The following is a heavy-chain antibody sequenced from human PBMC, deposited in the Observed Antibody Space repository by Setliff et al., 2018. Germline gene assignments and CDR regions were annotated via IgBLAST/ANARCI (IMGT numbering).Heavy chain of an antibody. V-gene: IGHV7-4-1*02. CDR2: INTKTGYP. CDR3: ARASRFATIVWKGDYYMDV. J-gene: IGHJ6*03. D-gene: IGHD3-16*02. CDR1: GYSFTNYA. Sequence: ASVKVSCKASGYSFTNYAINWVRQARGQGLEWMGWINTKTGYPVYAQGFTGRFVFSLDTSVSTAYLQISSLKPEDTAMYYCARASRFATIVWKGDYYMDVWGKGTTVTVSS.